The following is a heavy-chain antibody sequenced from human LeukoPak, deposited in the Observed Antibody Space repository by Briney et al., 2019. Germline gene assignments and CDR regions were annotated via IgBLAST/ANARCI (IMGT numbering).Heavy chain of an antibody. CDR3: ARIRQQQLPSYYMDV. J-gene: IGHJ6*03. D-gene: IGHD6-13*01. V-gene: IGHV2-70*11. CDR2: IDWDDDK. Sequence: SGPTLVNPTQTLTLTCTFSGFSLSTSGMWVSWIRQPPGKALEWLARIDWDDDKYYSTSLKTRLTISKDTSKNQVVLTMTNMDPVDTATYYCARIRQQQLPSYYMDVWGKGTTVTVSS. CDR1: GFSLSTSGMW.